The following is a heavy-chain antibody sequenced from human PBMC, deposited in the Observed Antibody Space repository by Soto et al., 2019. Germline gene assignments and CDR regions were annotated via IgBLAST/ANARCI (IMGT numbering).Heavy chain of an antibody. CDR2: ISDDGDST. J-gene: IGHJ6*02. Sequence: EVQLLESGGGLVQPGGSLRLSCGASGFTFSDNAMTWVRQAPGKGLEWVSSISDDGDSTYYADSVKGRFTISRDNSKNTRFLQMSSLGAEDTAVYYCAKSLSTAVNYGLDVWGQGTSVTVSS. CDR1: GFTFSDNA. D-gene: IGHD2-2*01. V-gene: IGHV3-23*01. CDR3: AKSLSTAVNYGLDV.